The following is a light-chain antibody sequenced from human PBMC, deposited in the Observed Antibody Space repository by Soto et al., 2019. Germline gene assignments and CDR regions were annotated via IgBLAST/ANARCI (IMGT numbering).Light chain of an antibody. Sequence: QSVLTQPPSVSGAPGQRVTISCTGSSSNIGAGYDVHWYQQLPGTAPKLLIYGNSNRPSGVPDRFSGSKSGTSASLAITGLKAEGEADYYCQSYDSSLSGVVFGGATQLPVL. CDR1: SSNIGAGYD. CDR2: GNS. V-gene: IGLV1-40*01. CDR3: QSYDSSLSGVV. J-gene: IGLJ2*01.